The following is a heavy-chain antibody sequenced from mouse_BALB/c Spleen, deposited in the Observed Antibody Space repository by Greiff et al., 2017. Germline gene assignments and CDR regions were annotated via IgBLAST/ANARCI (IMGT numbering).Heavy chain of an antibody. CDR2: ILPGSGST. V-gene: IGHV1-9*01. CDR1: GYTFSSYW. CDR3: ARLRQLGLQAY. J-gene: IGHJ3*01. Sequence: QVQLKESGAELMKPGASVKISCKATGYTFSSYWIEWVKQRPGHGLEWIGEILPGSGSTNYNEKFKGKATFTADTSSNTAYMQLSSLTSEDSAVYYCARLRQLGLQAYWGQGTLVTVSA. D-gene: IGHD3-2*01.